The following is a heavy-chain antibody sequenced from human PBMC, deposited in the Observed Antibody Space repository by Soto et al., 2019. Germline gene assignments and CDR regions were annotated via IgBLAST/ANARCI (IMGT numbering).Heavy chain of an antibody. V-gene: IGHV1-46*01. CDR3: ARGLAHYYYYGMDV. D-gene: IGHD3-3*02. CDR1: GYTFTSYY. CDR2: INPSGGST. J-gene: IGHJ6*02. Sequence: QVQLVQSGAEVKKPGASVKVSCKASGYTFTSYYMHWVRQAQGQGLEWMGIINPSGGSTSYAQKFQGRVTMTRDTSTSTVYLELSSVRSEDTAAYYCARGLAHYYYYGMDVWGQGTTVTVSS.